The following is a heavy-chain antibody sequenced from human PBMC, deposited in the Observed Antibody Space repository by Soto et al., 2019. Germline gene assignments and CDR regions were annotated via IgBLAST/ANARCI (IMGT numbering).Heavy chain of an antibody. CDR2: IFYTGST. CDR1: GGSISTYY. D-gene: IGHD3-22*01. Sequence: LSLTCTVSGGSISTYYWSWVRQPPGKGLEWIGYIFYTGSTNYNPSLKSRVTISLDTSKNQFSLKLSSVTAADAAFYYCARVPTPYDSTGYYWGQGTLVTVSS. J-gene: IGHJ4*02. V-gene: IGHV4-59*01. CDR3: ARVPTPYDSTGYY.